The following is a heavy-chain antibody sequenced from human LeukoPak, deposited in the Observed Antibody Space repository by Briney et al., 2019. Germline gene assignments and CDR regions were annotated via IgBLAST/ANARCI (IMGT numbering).Heavy chain of an antibody. CDR3: ASLRLVDY. D-gene: IGHD6-19*01. CDR1: GYTFTNYN. V-gene: IGHV1-2*02. J-gene: IGHJ4*02. CDR2: INPNSGDT. Sequence: ASVKVSCKASGYTFTNYNMHWVRQAPGQGLEWMGCINPNSGDTSYAQKFQDRGTMTRDTSVTTAYMELTRLTPDDTAVYYCASLRLVDYWGQGTLVTVSS.